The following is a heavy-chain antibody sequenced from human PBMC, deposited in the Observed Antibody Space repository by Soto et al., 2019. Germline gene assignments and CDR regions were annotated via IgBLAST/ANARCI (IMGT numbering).Heavy chain of an antibody. Sequence: GSLRLSCAASGFSFSTYEMNWVRQAPGKGLEWVSYISKNGIDIYYADSVKGRFTISRDNANNSLFLQMNSLRAEDTAVYYCAPRKSGSFNIGAFDIWGQGTMVTVSS. CDR1: GFSFSTYE. J-gene: IGHJ3*02. CDR3: APRKSGSFNIGAFDI. D-gene: IGHD3-10*01. V-gene: IGHV3-48*03. CDR2: ISKNGIDI.